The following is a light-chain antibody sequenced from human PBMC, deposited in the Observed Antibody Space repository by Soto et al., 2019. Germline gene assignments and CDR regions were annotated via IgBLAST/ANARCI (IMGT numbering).Light chain of an antibody. CDR3: QHYNSYSEA. CDR2: KAS. CDR1: QTISSW. J-gene: IGKJ1*01. V-gene: IGKV1-5*03. Sequence: DSKMTQSPSALAGSLGDRGAIISLARQTISSWLTWHQQNTGKAPKLMIYKASTLKSGLPSRFSGSGSGTEFTLTISRLQPDDFATYYCQHYNSYSEAFGQGTQVAIK.